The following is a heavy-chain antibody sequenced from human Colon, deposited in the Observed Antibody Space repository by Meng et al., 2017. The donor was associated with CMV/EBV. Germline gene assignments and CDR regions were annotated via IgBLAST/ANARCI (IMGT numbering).Heavy chain of an antibody. CDR2: IYYTGNA. V-gene: IGHV4-39*07. D-gene: IGHD5-18*01. CDR3: ARMAIHWYFDL. CDR1: VFSTSGRSVY. Sequence: QWPGPALVKRSKTLSLTCALSVFSTSGRSVYRGWSRRPREKRVEWLVSIYYTGNAYHYPYLKSRVTIAVDTSKTQFSLRLTSVTAVDTDSYYCARMAIHWYFDLWGRGTLVTVSS. J-gene: IGHJ2*01.